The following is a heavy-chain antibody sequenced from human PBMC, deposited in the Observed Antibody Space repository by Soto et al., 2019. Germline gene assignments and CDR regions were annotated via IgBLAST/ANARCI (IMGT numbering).Heavy chain of an antibody. CDR3: ARGRGQLVLFDYYYGMDV. J-gene: IGHJ6*02. D-gene: IGHD6-13*01. Sequence: SETMSLRCSVAGGSISSYYWSWIRQPPGKGLEWIGYIYYSGSTNYNPSLKSRVTISVDTSKNQFSLKLSSVTAADTAVYYCARGRGQLVLFDYYYGMDVWGQGTTVTVSS. CDR1: GGSISSYY. V-gene: IGHV4-59*01. CDR2: IYYSGST.